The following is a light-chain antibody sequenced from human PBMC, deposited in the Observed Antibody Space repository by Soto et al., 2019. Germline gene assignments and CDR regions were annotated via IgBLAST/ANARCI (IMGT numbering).Light chain of an antibody. V-gene: IGKV3-11*01. CDR2: DAS. CDR1: QSVSSY. J-gene: IGKJ5*01. Sequence: EIVLTQSPATLSLSPGERATLSCRASQSVSSYLAWYQQKPGQAPRLLIYDASNRATGIPARFSGSGSGTDFTLTISSLEPEDFAVYCCQQRSNWPLVTFGQGTRLEL. CDR3: QQRSNWPLVT.